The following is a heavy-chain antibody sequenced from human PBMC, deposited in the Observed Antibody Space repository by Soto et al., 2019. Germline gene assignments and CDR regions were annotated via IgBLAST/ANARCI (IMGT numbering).Heavy chain of an antibody. J-gene: IGHJ4*02. CDR2: ISYDGSNK. V-gene: IGHV3-30-3*02. CDR3: AKTSGTPWANFDY. Sequence: QVQLVESGGGVVQPGRSLRLSCAASGFTFSSYAMHWVRQAPGKGLEWVAVISYDGSNKYYADSVKGRFTISRDNSKNPLYLQMNSLRAEDTAVYYCAKTSGTPWANFDYWGQGTLVTVSS. CDR1: GFTFSSYA. D-gene: IGHD1-26*01.